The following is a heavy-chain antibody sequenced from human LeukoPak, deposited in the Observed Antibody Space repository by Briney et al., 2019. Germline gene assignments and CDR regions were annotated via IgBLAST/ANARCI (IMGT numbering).Heavy chain of an antibody. Sequence: PGGSLRLSCAASGFTFSNYAMSWVRQAPGKGLEWVSAISGTGGNTYYADSMKGRFTISRDNSRHTLYLQMNSLRAEDTAVYYCAKDTRALLRLGYFDCWGQGTLVTVSS. CDR2: ISGTGGNT. CDR3: AKDTRALLRLGYFDC. J-gene: IGHJ4*02. D-gene: IGHD1-26*01. CDR1: GFTFSNYA. V-gene: IGHV3-23*01.